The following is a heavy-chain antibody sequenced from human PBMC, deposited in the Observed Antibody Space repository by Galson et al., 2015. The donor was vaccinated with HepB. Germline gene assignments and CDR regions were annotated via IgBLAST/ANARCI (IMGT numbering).Heavy chain of an antibody. D-gene: IGHD6-19*01. J-gene: IGHJ4*02. CDR1: GFTFDDYA. V-gene: IGHV3-9*01. Sequence: SLRLSCAASGFTFDDYAMHWVRQTPGKGLEWVSGISWNSGSIGYADSVKGRFTISRDNAKNSLYLQMNSLRAEDTALYYCAKGSGWYINYFDYWGQGTLVTVSS. CDR3: AKGSGWYINYFDY. CDR2: ISWNSGSI.